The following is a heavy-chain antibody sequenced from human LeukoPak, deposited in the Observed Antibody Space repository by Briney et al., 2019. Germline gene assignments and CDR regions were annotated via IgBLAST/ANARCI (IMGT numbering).Heavy chain of an antibody. J-gene: IGHJ6*02. CDR1: GGTFGSYA. D-gene: IGHD4-11*01. CDR3: ARPSTVGVYYYYGMDV. CDR2: IIPILGIA. V-gene: IGHV1-69*04. Sequence: ASVKVSCKASGGTFGSYAISWVRQAPGQGLEWMGRIIPILGIANYAQKFQGRVTITADKSTSTAYMELSSLRSEDTAVYYCARPSTVGVYYYYGMDVWGQGTTATVSS.